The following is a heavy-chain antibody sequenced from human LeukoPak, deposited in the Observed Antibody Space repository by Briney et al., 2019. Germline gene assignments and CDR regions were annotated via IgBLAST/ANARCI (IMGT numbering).Heavy chain of an antibody. Sequence: ASVKVSCKASGYTFTCYYMHWVRQAPGQGLEWMGWINPNSGGTNYAQKFQGRVTMTRYTSISTAYMELSRLRSDDTAVYYCARGEPGSRWPFDHWGQGTLVTVSS. CDR3: ARGEPGSRWPFDH. J-gene: IGHJ4*02. D-gene: IGHD2-15*01. CDR2: INPNSGGT. V-gene: IGHV1-2*02. CDR1: GYTFTCYY.